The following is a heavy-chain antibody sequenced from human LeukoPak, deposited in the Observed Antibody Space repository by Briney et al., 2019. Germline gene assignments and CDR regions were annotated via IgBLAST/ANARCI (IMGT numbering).Heavy chain of an antibody. D-gene: IGHD6-6*01. J-gene: IGHJ4*02. V-gene: IGHV1-2*04. Sequence: ASVKVSCKASGYTFTNYDINWVRQATGQGLEWMGWINPNSGGTNYAQKFQGWVTMTRDTSISTAYMELSRLRSDDTAVYYCARGARFGYSSSTIDYWGQGTLVTVSS. CDR3: ARGARFGYSSSTIDY. CDR2: INPNSGGT. CDR1: GYTFTNYD.